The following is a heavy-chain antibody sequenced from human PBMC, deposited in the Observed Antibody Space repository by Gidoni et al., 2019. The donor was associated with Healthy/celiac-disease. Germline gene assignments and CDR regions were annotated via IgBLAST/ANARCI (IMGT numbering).Heavy chain of an antibody. CDR2: IKSKTDGGTT. J-gene: IGHJ4*02. V-gene: IGHV3-15*01. D-gene: IGHD1-20*01. Sequence: EGQLVESGGGLVKPGGSLRRSCAASGFTFSNGWMSWVGQAPGKGLEWVGSIKSKTDGGTTDYAAPVKGRFTISRDDSKNTLYLQMNSLKTEDTAVYYCTTDGITGTEADYWGQGTLVTVSS. CDR1: GFTFSNGW. CDR3: TTDGITGTEADY.